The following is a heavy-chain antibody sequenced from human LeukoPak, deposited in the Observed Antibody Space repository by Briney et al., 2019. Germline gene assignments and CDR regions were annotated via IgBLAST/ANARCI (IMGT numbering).Heavy chain of an antibody. V-gene: IGHV3-30-3*01. CDR3: AREEIFRVAGAGNWVDY. CDR1: GFSFSSEY. D-gene: IGHD6-19*01. Sequence: GVSLRLSCAATGFSFSSEYMHWVRQAPGKGLEWVAVISYDGSNKYYAGSVKGRFTISRDNSKNTLYLQMNSLRAEDTAVYYCAREEIFRVAGAGNWVDYWGQGTLVTVSS. CDR2: ISYDGSNK. J-gene: IGHJ4*02.